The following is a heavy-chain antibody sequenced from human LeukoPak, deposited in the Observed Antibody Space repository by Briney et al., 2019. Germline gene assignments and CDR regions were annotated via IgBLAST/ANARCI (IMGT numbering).Heavy chain of an antibody. CDR2: ISSSGSTI. V-gene: IGHV3-48*03. CDR1: GFTFSSYE. CDR3: ASVGYVWGSYRTHGAFDI. Sequence: GGSLRLSCAASGFTFSSYEMNWVRQAPGKGLEWVSYISSSGSTIYYADSVKGRFTISRDNAKNSLYLQMNSLRAEDTAVYYCASVGYVWGSYRTHGAFDIWGQGTMVTVSS. J-gene: IGHJ3*02. D-gene: IGHD3-16*02.